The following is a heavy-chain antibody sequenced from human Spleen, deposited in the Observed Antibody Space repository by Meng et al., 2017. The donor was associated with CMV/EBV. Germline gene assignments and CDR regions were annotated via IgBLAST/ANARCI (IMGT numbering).Heavy chain of an antibody. CDR2: FMPIFGTA. V-gene: IGHV1-69*05. CDR3: AREEGGSSWYPN. CDR1: GGTITNYA. D-gene: IGHD6-13*01. Sequence: SLKVSCKASGGTITNYAISWVRQAPGHGLEWMGGFMPIFGTANYAQKFQGRVTITTDESTSTAYMELSSLRSEDTAVYYCAREEGGSSWYPNWGQGTLVTVSS. J-gene: IGHJ4*02.